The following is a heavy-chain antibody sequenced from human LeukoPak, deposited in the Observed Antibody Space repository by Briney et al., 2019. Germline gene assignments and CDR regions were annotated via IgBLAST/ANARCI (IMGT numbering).Heavy chain of an antibody. J-gene: IGHJ4*02. D-gene: IGHD2-8*01. CDR2: IKEDGSEK. V-gene: IGHV3-7*05. Sequence: GGSVPLLCAASGFTFSRLLMSWVRQAPGKGLEWVANIKEDGSEKYYVDSVKGRFTISRDNAKKSLYLQMNSLRAEDTAVYYCARCAESNGYWGQGILVTVSS. CDR1: GFTFSRLL. CDR3: ARCAESNGY.